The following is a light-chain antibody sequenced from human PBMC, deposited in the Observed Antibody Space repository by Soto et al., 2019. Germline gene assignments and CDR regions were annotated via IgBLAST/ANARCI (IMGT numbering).Light chain of an antibody. Sequence: EIVMTQSPATLSVSPGGRATLSCRASQSISSNLAWYQQTPGQAPRLLIYGGSTRAPGIPARFSGSGSGTEFTLSISSLQSEDSATFYCQQYNNWPPSLYSFGQWTKLEIE. CDR2: GGS. CDR1: QSISSN. V-gene: IGKV3-15*01. CDR3: QQYNNWPPSLYS. J-gene: IGKJ2*01.